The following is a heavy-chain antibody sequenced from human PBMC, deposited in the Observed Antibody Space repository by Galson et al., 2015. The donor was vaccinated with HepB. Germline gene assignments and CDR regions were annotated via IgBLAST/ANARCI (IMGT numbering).Heavy chain of an antibody. J-gene: IGHJ6*02. CDR1: GFTFSSYG. Sequence: SLRLSCAASGFTFSSYGMHWVRQAPGKGLEWVAVISYDGSNKYYADSVKGRFTISRDNSKNTLYLQMNSLRAEDTAVYYCAKDVGGYLGYYYGMDVWGQGTTVTVSS. CDR2: ISYDGSNK. V-gene: IGHV3-30*18. CDR3: AKDVGGYLGYYYGMDV. D-gene: IGHD3-16*02.